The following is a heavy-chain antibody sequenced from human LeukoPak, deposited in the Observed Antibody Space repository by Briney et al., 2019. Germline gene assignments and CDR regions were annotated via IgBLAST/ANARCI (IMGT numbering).Heavy chain of an antibody. CDR3: AKPDCGGDCYSNFDY. D-gene: IGHD2-21*02. CDR1: GFTFSSYA. V-gene: IGHV3-30-3*02. CDR2: ISYDGSNE. Sequence: GGSLRLSCAASGFTFSSYAMHWVRQAPGKGLEWVAVISYDGSNEYYADSVKGRFTISRDNSKNTLYLQMNSLRAEDTAVYYCAKPDCGGDCYSNFDYWGQGTLVTVSS. J-gene: IGHJ4*02.